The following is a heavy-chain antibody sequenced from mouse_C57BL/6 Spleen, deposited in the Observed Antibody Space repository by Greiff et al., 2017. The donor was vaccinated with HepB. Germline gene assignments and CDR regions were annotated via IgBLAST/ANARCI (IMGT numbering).Heavy chain of an antibody. CDR3: VRYGSRRYFDV. V-gene: IGHV10-1*01. CDR2: IRSKSNNYAT. J-gene: IGHJ1*03. D-gene: IGHD1-1*01. CDR1: GFSFNTYA. Sequence: EVMLVESGGGLVQPKGSLKLSCEASGFSFNTYAMNWVRQAPGKGLEWVARIRSKSNNYATYYADSVKDRFTISRDDSESMLYLQMNNLKTEDTAIYYCVRYGSRRYFDVWGTGTTVTVSS.